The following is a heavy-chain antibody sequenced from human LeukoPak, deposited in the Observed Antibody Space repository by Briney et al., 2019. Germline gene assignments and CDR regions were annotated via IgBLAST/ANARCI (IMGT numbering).Heavy chain of an antibody. Sequence: SQTLSLTCAISGDSVSSNSAAWNWTRQSPSRGLEWLGRTYYRSKWYNDYAGSVKSRININADTSKNQFSLQLNAVTPEDTAVYYCARGTSGWYQAFDYWGQGTLGTVSS. CDR3: ARGTSGWYQAFDY. CDR1: GDSVSSNSAA. D-gene: IGHD6-19*01. J-gene: IGHJ4*02. CDR2: TYYRSKWYN. V-gene: IGHV6-1*01.